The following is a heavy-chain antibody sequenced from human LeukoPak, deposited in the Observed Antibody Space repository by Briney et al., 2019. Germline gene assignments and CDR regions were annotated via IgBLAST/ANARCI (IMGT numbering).Heavy chain of an antibody. J-gene: IGHJ4*02. CDR2: IYWDDDK. CDR3: AHTSYYYGSGGQDFDY. V-gene: IGHV2-5*02. D-gene: IGHD3-10*01. Sequence: SGPTLVNPTQTLTLTCTFSGFSLSTSGVGVGWIRQPPGKALEWLALIYWDDDKRYSPSLKSRLTITKDTSKNQVVLTMTNMDPVDTATYYCAHTSYYYGSGGQDFDYWGQGTLVTVSS. CDR1: GFSLSTSGVG.